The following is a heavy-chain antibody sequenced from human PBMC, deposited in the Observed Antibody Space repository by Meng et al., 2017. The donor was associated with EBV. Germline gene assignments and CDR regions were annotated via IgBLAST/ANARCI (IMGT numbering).Heavy chain of an antibody. J-gene: IGHJ4*02. CDR1: GYTFTSYG. D-gene: IGHD3-22*01. Sequence: QVELGESGAEVKKPGASVKVSCKASGYTFTSYGISWVRQAPGQGLEWMGWISAYNGNTNYAQKLQGRVTMTTDTSTSTAYMELRSLRSDDTAVYYCARDGRLYDTPSPFDYWGQGTLVTVSS. CDR3: ARDGRLYDTPSPFDY. CDR2: ISAYNGNT. V-gene: IGHV1-18*01.